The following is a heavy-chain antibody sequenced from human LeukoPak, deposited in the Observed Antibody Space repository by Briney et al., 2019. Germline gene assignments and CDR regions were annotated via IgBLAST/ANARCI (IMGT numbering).Heavy chain of an antibody. CDR1: TFTFSDYG. CDR2: IRYDGKKT. J-gene: IGHJ6*03. D-gene: IGHD3-16*02. Sequence: QPGGSLRLSCVESTFTFSDYGMHWVRQAPGKGLEWVAFIRYDGKKTYYADSAKGRFTISRDNSKNTLYLEMNSLRAEDTAVFYCAKDGVILAPGIYWYMDVWGRGTTVTVSS. CDR3: AKDGVILAPGIYWYMDV. V-gene: IGHV3-30*02.